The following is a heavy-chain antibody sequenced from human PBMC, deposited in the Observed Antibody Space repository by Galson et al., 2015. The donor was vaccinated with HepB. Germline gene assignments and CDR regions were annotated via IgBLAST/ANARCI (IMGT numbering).Heavy chain of an antibody. D-gene: IGHD6-19*01. Sequence: SLRLSCAASGFTFDDYAMHWVRQAPGKGLEWVSGISWNSGSIGYADSVEGRFTISRDNAKNSLYLQMNSLGAEDTALYYCAKDLSGWYGRGFDYWGQGTLVTVSS. CDR2: ISWNSGSI. J-gene: IGHJ4*02. CDR1: GFTFDDYA. CDR3: AKDLSGWYGRGFDY. V-gene: IGHV3-9*01.